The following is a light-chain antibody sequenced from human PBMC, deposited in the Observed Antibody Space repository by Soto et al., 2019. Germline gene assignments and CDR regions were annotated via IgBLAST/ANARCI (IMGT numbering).Light chain of an antibody. CDR2: NNN. J-gene: IGLJ3*02. CDR3: AAWDDSLNGWV. V-gene: IGLV1-44*01. CDR1: SSNIGSNT. Sequence: QSVLTQPPSPSGTPGQRVTISCSGSSSNIGSNTVNWYQQLPGTTPKLLIYNNNQRPSGVPDRFSSSKSGTSASLAISGLQSEDEADYYCAAWDDSLNGWVFGGGTKVTVL.